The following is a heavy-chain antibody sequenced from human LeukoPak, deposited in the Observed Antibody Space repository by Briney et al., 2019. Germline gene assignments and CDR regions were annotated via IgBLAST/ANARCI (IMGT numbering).Heavy chain of an antibody. CDR3: ARGVPTGIDYFDY. CDR1: GFTFSNYW. J-gene: IGHJ4*02. D-gene: IGHD1-1*01. V-gene: IGHV3-7*01. Sequence: GGSLRLSCAAPGFTFSNYWMTWVRQAPGKGLEWVANIKQDGSEKYYVDSVKGRFTVSRENATNSLYLQMNSLRAEDTAVYYCARGVPTGIDYFDYWGQGTLVTVSS. CDR2: IKQDGSEK.